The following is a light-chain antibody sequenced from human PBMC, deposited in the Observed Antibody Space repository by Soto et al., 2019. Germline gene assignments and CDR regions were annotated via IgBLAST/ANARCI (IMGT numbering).Light chain of an antibody. CDR1: SSDVGAYNY. CDR2: EVS. V-gene: IGLV2-14*01. CDR3: SSYTSSNTLV. J-gene: IGLJ2*01. Sequence: QSALTQPASVSGSPGQSITISCTGTSSDVGAYNYVSWYQQHPGKAPKLMIFEVSDRPSGVSNRFSGSKSGNTASLTISGVHAEYEADYYCSSYTSSNTLVFGGGTKVTVI.